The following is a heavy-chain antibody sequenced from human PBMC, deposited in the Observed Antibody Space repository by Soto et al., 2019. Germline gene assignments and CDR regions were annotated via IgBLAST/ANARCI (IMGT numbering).Heavy chain of an antibody. J-gene: IGHJ4*02. CDR3: AREKRRGLTYYYDSSGYPDY. D-gene: IGHD3-22*01. CDR2: MIHSGST. CDR1: GCSFSCYY. Sequence: PSESLSLTRVFYGCSFSCYYWIWIREPPGTGLELIGEMIHSGSTNYTPSLKSRVTISVDTSKNQFSLKLSSVTAADTAVYYCAREKRRGLTYYYDSSGYPDYWGQGTLVTVSS. V-gene: IGHV4-34*12.